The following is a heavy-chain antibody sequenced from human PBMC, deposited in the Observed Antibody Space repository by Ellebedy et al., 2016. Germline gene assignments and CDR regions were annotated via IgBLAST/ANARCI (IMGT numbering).Heavy chain of an antibody. CDR3: VKDHAENYYGYFQF. D-gene: IGHD3-10*01. J-gene: IGHJ1*01. CDR2: ITGSGDRT. V-gene: IGHV3-23*01. Sequence: GGSLRLSCAASGFSFSSYAMSWVRQAPGKGPEWVSTITGSGDRTNYADSVKGRFTISRDNSNNMLYLQMNSLRAEDTAVYYCVKDHAENYYGYFQFWGQGALVAVSS. CDR1: GFSFSSYA.